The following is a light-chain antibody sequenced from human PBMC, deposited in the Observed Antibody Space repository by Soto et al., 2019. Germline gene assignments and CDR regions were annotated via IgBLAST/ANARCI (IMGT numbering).Light chain of an antibody. CDR2: AAS. V-gene: IGKV1-39*01. Sequence: DIQVTQSPSSLSAYVGDRVTITCRASQSISNYLNWFQKKPMKAHKLLSYAASSLQGGFSSRFSGSGFGTHFTLTITTLQPEDFATYYCQQAYSAPWTFGQGTRVEVK. J-gene: IGKJ1*01. CDR3: QQAYSAPWT. CDR1: QSISNY.